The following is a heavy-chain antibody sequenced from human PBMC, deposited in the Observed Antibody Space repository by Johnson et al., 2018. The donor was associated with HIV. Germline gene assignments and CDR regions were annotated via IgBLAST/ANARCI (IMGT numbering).Heavy chain of an antibody. CDR2: INWNGGST. V-gene: IGHV3-20*01. CDR1: GFTFDDYG. J-gene: IGHJ3*02. D-gene: IGHD2-2*01. CDR3: ARDLFPLVVPGAIGTGAFDI. Sequence: VQLVESGGGVVQSGRSLRLSCAASGFTFDDYGMSWVRQAPGKGLEWVSGINWNGGSTYYADSVKGRFTISRENSKNTLYLQMNSLRAEDTAVYHCARDLFPLVVPGAIGTGAFDIWGQGTKVTVSS.